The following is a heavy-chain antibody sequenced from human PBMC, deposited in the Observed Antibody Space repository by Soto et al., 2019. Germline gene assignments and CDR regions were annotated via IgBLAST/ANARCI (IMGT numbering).Heavy chain of an antibody. Sequence: QVRLVDSGGGVVQPGGSLRLSCAASGFDFYNYSMHWVRQAPGKGLEWVAIMSMDGTQKYYTDSVKGRFTISRDNSNSIFFLQMSSLRPEDTAVYFCARDRVPYVYFYYGMDVGGQGTTVTVSS. J-gene: IGHJ6*02. D-gene: IGHD3-10*02. V-gene: IGHV3-30-3*01. CDR1: GFDFYNYS. CDR3: ARDRVPYVYFYYGMDV. CDR2: MSMDGTQK.